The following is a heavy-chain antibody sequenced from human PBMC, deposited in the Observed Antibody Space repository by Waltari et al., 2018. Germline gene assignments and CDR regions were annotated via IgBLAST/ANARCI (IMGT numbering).Heavy chain of an antibody. CDR1: GGTFSSYA. D-gene: IGHD3-16*01. J-gene: IGHJ6*02. V-gene: IGHV1-69*13. Sequence: QVQLVQSGAEVKKPGSSVKVPCKDSGGTFSSYAISRVRQAPGQGLEWMGGIIPIFGTANYAQKFQGRVTITADESTSTAYMELSSLRSEDTAVYYCATLGGDPLHSGMDVWGQGTTVTVSS. CDR3: ATLGGDPLHSGMDV. CDR2: IIPIFGTA.